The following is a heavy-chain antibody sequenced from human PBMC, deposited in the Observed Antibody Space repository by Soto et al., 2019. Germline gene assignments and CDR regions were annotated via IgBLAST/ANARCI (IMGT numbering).Heavy chain of an antibody. J-gene: IGHJ6*02. CDR3: AREDSYGWSGESLDV. V-gene: IGHV4-34*01. Sequence: QVQLQQWGAGLLKASETLSLTCAVVGDSLRGQSWNWIRQSPGKGLEWIGELDQSGGTNYNPSLKGRAIISDDTSKNQFSLTLTSVTAADTAVYYCAREDSYGWSGESLDVWGQGTKVTVSS. D-gene: IGHD6-19*01. CDR2: LDQSGGT. CDR1: GDSLRGQS.